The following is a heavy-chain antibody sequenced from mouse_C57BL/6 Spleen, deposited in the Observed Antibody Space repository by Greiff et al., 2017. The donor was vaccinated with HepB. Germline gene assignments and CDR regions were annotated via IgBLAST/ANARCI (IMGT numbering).Heavy chain of an antibody. V-gene: IGHV5-17*01. CDR3: ARRPVVAPYIDV. J-gene: IGHJ1*03. CDR1: GFTFSDYG. CDR2: ISSGSSTI. D-gene: IGHD1-1*01. Sequence: EVKLMESGGGLVKPGGSLKLSCAASGFTFSDYGMNWVRQAPEKGLEWVAYISSGSSTIYYADTVKGRFTISRDNAKNTLFLQMTSLRSEDTAMYYCARRPVVAPYIDVWGTGTTVTVSS.